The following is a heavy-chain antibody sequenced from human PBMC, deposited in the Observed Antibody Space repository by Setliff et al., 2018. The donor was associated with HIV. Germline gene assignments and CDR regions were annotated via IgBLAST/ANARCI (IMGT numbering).Heavy chain of an antibody. V-gene: IGHV1-69*13. D-gene: IGHD5-12*01. CDR1: GGTFSSYG. Sequence: SVKVSCKASGGTFSSYGISWVRQAPGQGLEWMGGIIPIFGTADYAQKFQGRVTITADESSTTAYMELSNLRSDDTAVYYCARVADIVARLDYWGQGTLVTVSS. CDR2: IIPIFGTA. CDR3: ARVADIVARLDY. J-gene: IGHJ4*02.